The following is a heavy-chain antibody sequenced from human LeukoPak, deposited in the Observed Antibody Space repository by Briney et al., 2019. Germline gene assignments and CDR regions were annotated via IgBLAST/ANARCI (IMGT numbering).Heavy chain of an antibody. CDR2: MSYSGST. CDR3: ASCYPRRSCTFDY. CDR1: GGSVSSGSYY. J-gene: IGHJ4*02. D-gene: IGHD2-15*01. Sequence: SETLSLTCTVSGGSVSSGSYYWSWIRQPPGKGLEWIGYMSYSGSTNYNPSLKSRVTISVDTSKNQFSLKLSSVTAADTAVYHCASCYPRRSCTFDYWGQGTLVTVSS. V-gene: IGHV4-61*01.